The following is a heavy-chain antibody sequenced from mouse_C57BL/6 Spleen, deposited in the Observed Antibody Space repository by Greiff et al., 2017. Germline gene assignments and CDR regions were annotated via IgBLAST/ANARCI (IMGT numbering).Heavy chain of an antibody. D-gene: IGHD1-1*01. J-gene: IGHJ2*01. CDR2: IDPETGGT. CDR3: TRLDTTVVANFDY. V-gene: IGHV1-15*01. Sequence: QVQLKESGAELVRPGASVTLSCKASGYTFTDYEMHWVKQTPVHGLEWIGAIDPETGGTAYNQKFKGKAILTADKSSSTAYMELRSLTSEDSAVYYCTRLDTTVVANFDYWGQGTTLTVSS. CDR1: GYTFTDYE.